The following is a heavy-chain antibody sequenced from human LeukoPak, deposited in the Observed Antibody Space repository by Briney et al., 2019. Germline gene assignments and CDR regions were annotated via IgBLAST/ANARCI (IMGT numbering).Heavy chain of an antibody. CDR3: ARDSGTSWLFLDY. CDR2: IWYDGSNK. Sequence: GRPLRLSCAASGFTFSSYGMHWVRQAPGKGLEWVAVIWYDGSNKYYADSVKGRFTISRDNSKNTLYLQMNSLRAEDTAVYYCARDSGTSWLFLDYWGQGTLVTVSS. V-gene: IGHV3-33*01. CDR1: GFTFSSYG. J-gene: IGHJ4*02. D-gene: IGHD2-21*01.